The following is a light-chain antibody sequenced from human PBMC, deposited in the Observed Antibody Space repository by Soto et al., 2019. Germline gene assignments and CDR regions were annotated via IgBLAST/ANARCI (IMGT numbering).Light chain of an antibody. CDR3: QQYANLPPFT. Sequence: DIQMTQSPSSLSASVGDRVTITCQASQDISTYLNWYQQKPGKAPKLLIYDASNLETGVPSRFSGSGSGTDFTFTISSLQPEDIATDSCQQYANLPPFTFGPGTKVYIK. V-gene: IGKV1-33*01. CDR1: QDISTY. J-gene: IGKJ3*01. CDR2: DAS.